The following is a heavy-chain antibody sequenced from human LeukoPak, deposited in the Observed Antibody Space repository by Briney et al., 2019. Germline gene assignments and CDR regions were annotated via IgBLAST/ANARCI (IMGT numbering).Heavy chain of an antibody. CDR1: GFTFSSYE. Sequence: GGSLRLSCAASGFTFSSYEMNWVRQAPGKGLEWVSYIRGSGSTIYYADSVKGRFTISRDNAKNSLYLQMNSLRAEDTAVYYCARRSSGLHYYFYYWGQGTLVTVSS. J-gene: IGHJ4*02. V-gene: IGHV3-48*03. CDR2: IRGSGSTI. D-gene: IGHD6-19*01. CDR3: ARRSSGLHYYFYY.